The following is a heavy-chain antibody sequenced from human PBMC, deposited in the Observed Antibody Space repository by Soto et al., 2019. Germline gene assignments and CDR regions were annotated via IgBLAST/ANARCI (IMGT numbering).Heavy chain of an antibody. J-gene: IGHJ4*02. CDR2: IIPILGIA. Sequence: SVKVSCKASVGTFSSYAISWVRQAPGQGLEWMGGIIPILGIANYAQKFQGRVTITADKSTSTAYMELSSLRSEDTAVYYCARLLYYDSSGYPVDYWGQGTLVTVSS. CDR1: VGTFSSYA. V-gene: IGHV1-69*10. CDR3: ARLLYYDSSGYPVDY. D-gene: IGHD3-22*01.